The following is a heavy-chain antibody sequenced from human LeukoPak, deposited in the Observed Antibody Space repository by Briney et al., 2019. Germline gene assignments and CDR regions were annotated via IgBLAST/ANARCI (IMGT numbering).Heavy chain of an antibody. J-gene: IGHJ5*02. Sequence: PGGSLRLSCAASGFTFSSHNMVWVRPPPGNGLEWISYISDSSITMYYADSVKGRLTIARDNAKTSLYLQLDSLRAEETSFYCCARDRGFCSSGFCYRLFDPWGKGTRVTVSS. CDR2: ISDSSITM. CDR3: ARDRGFCSSGFCYRLFDP. CDR1: GFTFSSHN. V-gene: IGHV3-48*04. D-gene: IGHD3-22*01.